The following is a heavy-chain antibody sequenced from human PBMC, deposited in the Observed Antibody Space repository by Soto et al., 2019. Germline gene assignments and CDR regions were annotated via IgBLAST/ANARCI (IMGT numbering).Heavy chain of an antibody. Sequence: PSETLSLTCTVSGGSISSSSYYWGWIRQPPGKGLEWIGSIYYSGSTYYNPSLKSRVTISVDTSKNQFSLKLSSVTAADTAVYYCARHGPYCGRDCYSPDFDYLGQGTLVAISS. V-gene: IGHV4-39*01. J-gene: IGHJ4*02. CDR2: IYYSGST. D-gene: IGHD2-21*02. CDR1: GGSISSSSYY. CDR3: ARHGPYCGRDCYSPDFDY.